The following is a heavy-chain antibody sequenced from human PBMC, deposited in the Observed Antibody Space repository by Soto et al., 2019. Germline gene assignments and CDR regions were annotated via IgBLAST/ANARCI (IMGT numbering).Heavy chain of an antibody. J-gene: IGHJ4*02. CDR1: NYTFTSYG. D-gene: IGHD3-22*01. V-gene: IGHV1-18*01. CDR2: IDTLTGNT. CDR3: ARDFYDPPGLYFLIY. Sequence: QVQLVQSGAEVKKPAASVKVSCKAYNYTFTSYGIHWVRQAPGQGLEWMGSIDTLTGNTNYAQNLKGRVTMTADTSTRTAYTEVTSLRSDDTAVYYCARDFYDPPGLYFLIYWGQGTLVTVSS.